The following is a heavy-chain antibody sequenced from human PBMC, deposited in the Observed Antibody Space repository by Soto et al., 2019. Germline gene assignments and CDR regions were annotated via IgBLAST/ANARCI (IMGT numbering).Heavy chain of an antibody. CDR2: IIPIFGTA. J-gene: IGHJ6*02. D-gene: IGHD3-10*01. Sequence: ASVKVSCKASGGTFSGYAISWVRQAPGQGLEWMGGIIPIFGTANYAQKFQGRVTITADGSTSTAYMELSSLRSEDTAVYYCARDGPSYGSIVPYGMDVWGQGTTVTVSS. V-gene: IGHV1-69*13. CDR1: GGTFSGYA. CDR3: ARDGPSYGSIVPYGMDV.